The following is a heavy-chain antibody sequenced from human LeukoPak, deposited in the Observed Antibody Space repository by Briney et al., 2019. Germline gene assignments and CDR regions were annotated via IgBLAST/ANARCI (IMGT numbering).Heavy chain of an antibody. Sequence: GGSLRLSCAASGFTFSTYAMHWVRQAPGKGLEYVPGISSNGGSTYYANSVKGRFTISRDNSKNALYLQMGSLRAEDMAVYYCARQNSGIYRRAYDYWGQGTLVTVSS. D-gene: IGHD1-26*01. CDR3: ARQNSGIYRRAYDY. J-gene: IGHJ4*02. V-gene: IGHV3-64*01. CDR2: ISSNGGST. CDR1: GFTFSTYA.